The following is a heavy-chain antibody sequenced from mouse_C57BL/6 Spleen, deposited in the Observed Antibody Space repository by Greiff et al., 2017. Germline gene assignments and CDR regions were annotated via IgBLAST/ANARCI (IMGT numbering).Heavy chain of an antibody. Sequence: EVQGVESGGGLVKPGGSLKLSCAASGFTFSDYGMHWVRQAPEKGLEWVAYISSGSSTIYYAATVKGRFTISRDNAKNTLLLRMTSVRSEDTAMYGCARHRYYFDYWGQGTTLTVSS. CDR2: ISSGSSTI. D-gene: IGHD3-1*01. CDR1: GFTFSDYG. J-gene: IGHJ2*01. CDR3: ARHRYYFDY. V-gene: IGHV5-17*01.